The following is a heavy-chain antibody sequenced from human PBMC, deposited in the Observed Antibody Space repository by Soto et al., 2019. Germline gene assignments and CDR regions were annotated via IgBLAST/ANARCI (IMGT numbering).Heavy chain of an antibody. CDR3: ARHSNAGWFDP. CDR1: GYDFSTFW. J-gene: IGHJ5*02. CDR2: IYPDDSDV. Sequence: PGESLKISCKASGYDFSTFWIAWVRQMPGRGLEWMGVIYPDDSDVTYSPSFQGQVTISVDKSMTTAYLHWSSLRASDTATYYCARHSNAGWFDPWGQGTPVTVSS. D-gene: IGHD6-13*01. V-gene: IGHV5-51*01.